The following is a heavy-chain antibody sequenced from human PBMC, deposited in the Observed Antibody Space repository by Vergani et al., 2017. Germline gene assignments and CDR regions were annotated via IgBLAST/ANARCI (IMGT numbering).Heavy chain of an antibody. Sequence: VQLVQSGAEVKKPGSSVKVSCKASGGTFSSYAISWVRQAPGKGLEWVSAISGSGGSTYYADSVKGRFTISRDNSKNTLYLQMNSLRAEDTAVYYCAKDGSGITMVRGAAFDYYYMDVWGKGTTVTVSS. J-gene: IGHJ6*03. CDR3: AKDGSGITMVRGAAFDYYYMDV. CDR1: GGTFSSYA. D-gene: IGHD3-10*01. CDR2: ISGSGGST. V-gene: IGHV3-23*04.